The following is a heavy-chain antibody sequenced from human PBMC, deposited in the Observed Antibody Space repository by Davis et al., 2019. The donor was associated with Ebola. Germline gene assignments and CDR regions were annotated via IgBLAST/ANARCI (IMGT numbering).Heavy chain of an antibody. Sequence: ESLKISCADSGFSFSTYSMNWVRQAPGKGLEWVSYISSSRSTTNYADSVKGRFTISRDNAKNSLCLQMNSLRDEDSAVYYCVRGGFDYWGQGTLVTVSS. CDR1: GFSFSTYS. CDR3: VRGGFDY. J-gene: IGHJ4*02. CDR2: ISSSRSTT. V-gene: IGHV3-48*02.